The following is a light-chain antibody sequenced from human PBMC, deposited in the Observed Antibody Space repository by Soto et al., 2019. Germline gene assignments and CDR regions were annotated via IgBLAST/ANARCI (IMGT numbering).Light chain of an antibody. V-gene: IGKV4-1*01. CDR1: QSVLHSSNNRNY. CDR2: WAS. CDR3: QQYYTTPRT. Sequence: DIVMTQSPDSLAVSLGERATINCKSSQSVLHSSNNRNYITWYQQKPRQPPKLLIYWASTRESGVPDRFSGSGSGTDFTLTISSLQAEDVAVYYCQQYYTTPRTFGQGPKVEIK. J-gene: IGKJ1*01.